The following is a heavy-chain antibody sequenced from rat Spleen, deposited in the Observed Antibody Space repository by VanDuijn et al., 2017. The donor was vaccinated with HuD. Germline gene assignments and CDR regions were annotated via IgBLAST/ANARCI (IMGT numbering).Heavy chain of an antibody. V-gene: IGHV3-3*01. J-gene: IGHJ3*01. CDR1: GYSITSSYR. Sequence: EVQLQESGPGLVKPSQSLSLTCSVTGYSITSSYRWNWIRKFPGNKLEWMGYIDSVGSTNYNPSLRSRISIARDTSKNQFFLQVNSVTTEDTATYYCAKVGLPGGLRIYLRSSYNWFSYWGQGTLVTVSS. CDR3: AKVGLPGGLRIYLRSSYNWFSY. CDR2: IDSVGST. D-gene: IGHD1-4*01.